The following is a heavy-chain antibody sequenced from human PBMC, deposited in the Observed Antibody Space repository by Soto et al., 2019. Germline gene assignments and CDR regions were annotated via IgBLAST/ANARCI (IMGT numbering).Heavy chain of an antibody. J-gene: IGHJ1*01. CDR2: ISESGDIT. Sequence: EVQLVESGGDLVQPGGSLRISCAASGFTFSTYWMQWVRQVPGEGLVWVSSISESGDITVYADSVKGRFTISRDNAKNTLYLQMDGLRVEDTAIYYCSREYYSSGTHWGQGTLVTVST. D-gene: IGHD3-10*01. CDR1: GFTFSTYW. V-gene: IGHV3-74*01. CDR3: SREYYSSGTH.